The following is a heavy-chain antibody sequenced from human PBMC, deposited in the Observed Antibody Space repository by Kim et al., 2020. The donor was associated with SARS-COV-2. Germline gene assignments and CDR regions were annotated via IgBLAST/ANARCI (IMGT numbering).Heavy chain of an antibody. V-gene: IGHV4-34*01. D-gene: IGHD2-2*01. CDR3: ARGGPFVDIVVVPAAYYGMDV. Sequence: SETLSLTCAVYGGSFSGYYWSWIRQPPGKGLEWIGEINHSGSTNYNPSLKSRVTISVDTSKNQFSLKLSSVTAADTAVYYCARGGPFVDIVVVPAAYYGMDVWGQGTTVTVSS. CDR1: GGSFSGYY. CDR2: INHSGST. J-gene: IGHJ6*02.